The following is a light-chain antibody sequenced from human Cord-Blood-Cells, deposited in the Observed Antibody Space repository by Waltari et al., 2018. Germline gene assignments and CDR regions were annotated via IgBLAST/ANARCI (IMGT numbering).Light chain of an antibody. CDR2: WAS. CDR3: QQYYSTPPT. V-gene: IGKV4-1*01. CDR1: QSVLYSSNNKNY. Sequence: DIVMTQSPDSLAVSLGERDTINCKSSQSVLYSSNNKNYLAWYQQKPGQHPKLLIYWASTREAGVPDRFSGSGSGTDFALTISSLQAEDVAVYYCQQYYSTPPTFGQGTKVEIK. J-gene: IGKJ1*01.